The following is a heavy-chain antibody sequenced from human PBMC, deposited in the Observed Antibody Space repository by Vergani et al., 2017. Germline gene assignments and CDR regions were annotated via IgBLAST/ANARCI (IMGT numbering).Heavy chain of an antibody. CDR1: GGSFNTYY. CDR2: IYSTGST. V-gene: IGHV4-59*08. J-gene: IGHJ2*01. Sequence: QVQLEESGPGLVKPSETLSLTCTVSGGSFNTYYWSWIRQSPGKGLEWIGYIYSTGSTNYNPSLNSRVTMSVDKSKNQFSLKLSSVTAADTAVYYCARHQAGYFSGGSFYSWYFDLWGRGTLVTVSS. D-gene: IGHD2-15*01. CDR3: ARHQAGYFSGGSFYSWYFDL.